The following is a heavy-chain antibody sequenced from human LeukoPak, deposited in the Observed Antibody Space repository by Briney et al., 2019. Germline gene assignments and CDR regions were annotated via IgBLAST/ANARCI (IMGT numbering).Heavy chain of an antibody. CDR3: ARDSAEYYDILTGYSQPKNGFDY. CDR2: IYTSGST. V-gene: IGHV4-4*07. Sequence: SETLSLTCTVSGGSISSYYWSWIRQPAGKGLEWIGRIYTSGSTNYNPSLKSRVTMSVDTSKNQFSLKLSSVTAADTAVYYCARDSAEYYDILTGYSQPKNGFDYWGQGTLVTVSS. J-gene: IGHJ4*02. CDR1: GGSISSYY. D-gene: IGHD3-9*01.